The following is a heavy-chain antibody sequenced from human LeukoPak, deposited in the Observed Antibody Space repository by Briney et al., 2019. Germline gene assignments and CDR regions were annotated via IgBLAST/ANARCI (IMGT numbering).Heavy chain of an antibody. CDR1: GFTFSSYW. V-gene: IGHV3-48*04. Sequence: PGGSLRLSCAASGFTFSSYWMSWVRQAPGKGLEWVSGISWNSGSIGYADSVKGRFTISRDNAKNSLYLQMNSLRAEDTAVYYCARDYPGGWYFDYWGQGTLVTVSS. D-gene: IGHD6-19*01. CDR3: ARDYPGGWYFDY. CDR2: ISWNSGSI. J-gene: IGHJ4*02.